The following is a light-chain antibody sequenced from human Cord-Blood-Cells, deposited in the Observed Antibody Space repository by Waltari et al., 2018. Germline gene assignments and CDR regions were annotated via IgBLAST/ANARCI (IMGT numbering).Light chain of an antibody. CDR3: QQYNNWPPWT. CDR2: GAS. V-gene: IGKV3-15*01. CDR1: QSVSSN. Sequence: EIVMTQSPATLSVSPGERATLSCRASQSVSSNLAWYQQKPGQAPRLLSYGASTRATGIPARFSGRGSGTEFTLTISSLQSEDFAVYYCQQYNNWPPWTFGQGTKVEIK. J-gene: IGKJ1*01.